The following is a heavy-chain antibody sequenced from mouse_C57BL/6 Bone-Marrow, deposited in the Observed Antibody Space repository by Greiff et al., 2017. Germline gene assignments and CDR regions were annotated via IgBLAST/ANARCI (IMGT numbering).Heavy chain of an antibody. Sequence: DVKLVESGGGLVQPGGSLSLSCAASGFTFTDYYMSWVRQPPGQALEWLGFIRNTANGYTTEDSASVKGRFTISRDNSQSILYLQMNALRAEDSATYYCARYGGTGTPFAYWGQGTLVTVSA. CDR3: ARYGGTGTPFAY. D-gene: IGHD4-1*01. J-gene: IGHJ3*01. CDR1: GFTFTDYY. CDR2: IRNTANGYTT. V-gene: IGHV7-3*01.